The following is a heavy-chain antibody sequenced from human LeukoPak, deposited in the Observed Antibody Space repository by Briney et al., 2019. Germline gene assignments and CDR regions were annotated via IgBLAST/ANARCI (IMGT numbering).Heavy chain of an antibody. CDR1: GFTFSSYG. V-gene: IGHV3-30*18. CDR2: ISYDGSNK. CDR3: AKDGAQCSMDV. J-gene: IGHJ6*02. D-gene: IGHD6-19*01. Sequence: PGGSLRLSCAASGFTFSSYGMHWVRQAPGKGLEWVAVISYDGSNKYYADSVKGRFTISRDNSKNTLYLQMNSLRAEDTAVYYCAKDGAQCSMDVWGQGTTVTVSS.